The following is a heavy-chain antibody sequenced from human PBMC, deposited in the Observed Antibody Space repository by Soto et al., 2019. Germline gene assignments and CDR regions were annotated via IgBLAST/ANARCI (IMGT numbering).Heavy chain of an antibody. V-gene: IGHV3-23*01. CDR2: ISGSGGST. D-gene: IGHD6-19*01. CDR1: GFTFSSYA. J-gene: IGHJ3*02. CDR3: ARTQWHPPNDAFDI. Sequence: RRLSCAASGFTFSSYAMSWVRQAPGKGLEWVSAISGSGGSTYYADSVKGRFTISRDNSKNTLYLQMNSLRAEDTAVYYCARTQWHPPNDAFDIWGQGTMVTVSS.